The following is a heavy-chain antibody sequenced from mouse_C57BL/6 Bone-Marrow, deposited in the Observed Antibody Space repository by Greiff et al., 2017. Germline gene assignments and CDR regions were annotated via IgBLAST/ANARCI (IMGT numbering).Heavy chain of an antibody. CDR3: ARGDYGAFAY. V-gene: IGHV1-69*01. D-gene: IGHD2-4*01. CDR1: GYTFTSYW. Sequence: VQLQQPGAELVMPGASVKLSCKASGYTFTSYWMHWVKQRPGQGLEWIGEIDPSDSYTNYNQKFKGKSTLTVDKSSSTAYMQLSSLTSEDSAVYYCARGDYGAFAYWGQGTRVTVSA. J-gene: IGHJ3*01. CDR2: IDPSDSYT.